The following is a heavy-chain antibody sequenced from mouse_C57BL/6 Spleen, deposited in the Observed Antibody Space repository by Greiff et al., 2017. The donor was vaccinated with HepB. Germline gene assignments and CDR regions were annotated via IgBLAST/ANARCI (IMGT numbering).Heavy chain of an antibody. CDR2: ISYSGST. V-gene: IGHV3-1*01. CDR1: GYSITSGYD. D-gene: IGHD3-3*01. J-gene: IGHJ2*01. Sequence: VQLKESGPGMVKPSQSLSLTCTVTGYSITSGYDWHWIRHFPGNKLEWMGYISYSGSTNYNPSLKSRISITHDTSKNHFFLKLNSVTTEDTATYYGARGGAGTYYDDSWGQGTTLTVSS. CDR3: ARGGAGTYYDDS.